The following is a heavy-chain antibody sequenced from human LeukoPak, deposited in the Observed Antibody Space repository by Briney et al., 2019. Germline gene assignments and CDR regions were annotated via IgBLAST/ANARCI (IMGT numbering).Heavy chain of an antibody. CDR2: ISGSGGST. D-gene: IGHD3-10*01. CDR3: AKSSLIRGVTLDASDI. Sequence: GGSLRLSCAASGFTFSSYAMNWVRQAPGKGLEWVSAISGSGGSTDYADSVKGRFTISRDNSKNTLYLQMNSLRAEDTAVYYCAKSSLIRGVTLDASDIWGQGTMVTVSS. J-gene: IGHJ3*02. CDR1: GFTFSSYA. V-gene: IGHV3-23*01.